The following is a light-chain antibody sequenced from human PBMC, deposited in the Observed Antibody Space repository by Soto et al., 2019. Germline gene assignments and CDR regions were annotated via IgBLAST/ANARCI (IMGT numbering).Light chain of an antibody. CDR1: SSDVGGYNY. Sequence: QSVLTQPASVSGSPGQSIIISCTGASSDVGGYNYVSWYQQHPGKAPKLMIYEVSNRPSGVSNRFSGSKSGNTASLTISGLQAEDEADYYCSSYTSSSTYVFGTGTKVTV. CDR2: EVS. J-gene: IGLJ1*01. CDR3: SSYTSSSTYV. V-gene: IGLV2-14*01.